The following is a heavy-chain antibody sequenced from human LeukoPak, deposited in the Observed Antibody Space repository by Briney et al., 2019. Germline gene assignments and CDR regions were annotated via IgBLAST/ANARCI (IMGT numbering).Heavy chain of an antibody. V-gene: IGHV5-51*01. CDR3: ARRGWASGYFEY. D-gene: IGHD1-26*01. Sequence: GESLKISCRGSGYTFTSYWIGWVRHMPGKGLEWMGIIYPGDSDTRYAPSFQGQVTISADKSISTAYLQWSSLKASDTAMYYCARRGWASGYFEYWGQGTLVTVSS. CDR2: IYPGDSDT. CDR1: GYTFTSYW. J-gene: IGHJ4*02.